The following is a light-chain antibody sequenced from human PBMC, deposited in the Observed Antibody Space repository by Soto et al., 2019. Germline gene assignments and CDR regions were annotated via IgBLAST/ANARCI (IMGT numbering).Light chain of an antibody. CDR2: KIS. V-gene: IGKV2-30*01. CDR1: LSLVDSGGNTY. J-gene: IGKJ1*01. CDR3: MQGTLWPWT. Sequence: DVVMTQSPLSLPVPLGQPASISCTSSLSLVDSGGNTYFNWYQQRPGQSPRRLIYKISHRESGVPDRFSASGSGTDFTLRISRVEAEDLGVYYCMQGTLWPWTFGQGTKVDIK.